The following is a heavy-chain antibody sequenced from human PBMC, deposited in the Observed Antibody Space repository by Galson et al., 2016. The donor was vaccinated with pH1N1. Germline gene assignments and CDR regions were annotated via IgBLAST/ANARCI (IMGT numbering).Heavy chain of an antibody. CDR2: INPSSGGT. CDR3: AREPAIDIPFDY. V-gene: IGHV1-2*02. D-gene: IGHD2-21*02. Sequence: SVKVSCKASGYTFTSFGITWVRQAPGQGLEWMGWINPSSGGTKFAQRLQGRVTMTRDTSITTAYMELSSLRFDDTAVYYCAREPAIDIPFDYWSLGTLVTVSS. CDR1: GYTFTSFG. J-gene: IGHJ4*02.